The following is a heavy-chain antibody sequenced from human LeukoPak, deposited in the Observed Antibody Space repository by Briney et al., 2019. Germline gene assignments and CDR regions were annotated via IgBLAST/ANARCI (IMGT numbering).Heavy chain of an antibody. V-gene: IGHV4-38-2*02. Sequence: SETLSLTCTVSGYSISSGYYWGWIRQPPGKGLEWIGSIYHSGSTYYNPSLKSRVTISVDTSNNQFSLKLSSVTAADTAVYYCARITDRTIFGEIMHGFDIWGRGTPVTVSS. D-gene: IGHD3-3*01. CDR2: IYHSGST. J-gene: IGHJ3*02. CDR3: ARITDRTIFGEIMHGFDI. CDR1: GYSISSGYY.